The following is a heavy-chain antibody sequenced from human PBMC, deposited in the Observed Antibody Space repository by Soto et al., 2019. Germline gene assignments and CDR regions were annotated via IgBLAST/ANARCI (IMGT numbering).Heavy chain of an antibody. CDR2: IWYDGSNK. V-gene: IGHV3-33*01. D-gene: IGHD2-2*01. CDR3: ARDSSMYQLVSSFDY. Sequence: SLRLSCAASGFTFSSYGMHWVRQAPGKGLEWVAVIWYDGSNKYYADSVKGRFTISRDNSKNTLYLQMNSLRAEDTAVYYCARDSSMYQLVSSFDYWGQGTLVTVSS. CDR1: GFTFSSYG. J-gene: IGHJ4*02.